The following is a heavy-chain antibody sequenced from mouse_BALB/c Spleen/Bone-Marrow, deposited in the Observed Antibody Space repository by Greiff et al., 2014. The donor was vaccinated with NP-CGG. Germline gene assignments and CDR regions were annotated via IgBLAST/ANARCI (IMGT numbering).Heavy chain of an antibody. J-gene: IGHJ4*01. CDR1: GYAFTNYL. D-gene: IGHD4-1*01. Sequence: QVHVKQSGAELVRPGTSVKVSCKASGYAFTNYLIEWVKQRPGQGLEWIGVINPGSGGTNYNEKFKAKATLTADKSSGTAYMQLSSLTSDGSAVYFCARCLTGTSAMDYWGQGTSVTVSS. CDR2: INPGSGGT. CDR3: ARCLTGTSAMDY. V-gene: IGHV1-54*01.